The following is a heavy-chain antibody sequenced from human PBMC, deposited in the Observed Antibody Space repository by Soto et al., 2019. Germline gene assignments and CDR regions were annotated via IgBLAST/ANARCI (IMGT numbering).Heavy chain of an antibody. CDR1: GFPFTTYP. CDR2: ISGSGISA. J-gene: IGHJ6*01. V-gene: IGHV3-23*01. Sequence: GGSLRLSCAASGFPFTTYPLTWVRQAPGKGLEWVSYISGSGISASYADSVKGRFAISIDNAKNTVSLQMNSLRADDTAVYYCVKFTVISASYYYEDMDVRGRVTAVTFSS. CDR3: VKFTVISASYYYEDMDV. D-gene: IGHD4-4*01.